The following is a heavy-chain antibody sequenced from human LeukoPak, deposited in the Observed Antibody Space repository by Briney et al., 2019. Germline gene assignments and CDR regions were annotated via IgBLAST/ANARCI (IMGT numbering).Heavy chain of an antibody. V-gene: IGHV5-51*01. CDR2: IYPGDSDT. D-gene: IGHD2-15*01. J-gene: IGHJ4*02. CDR1: GYSFTSYW. Sequence: GESLKISCKGSGYSFTSYWIGWVRQMPGKGLEWMGTIYPGDSDTRYSPSFQGQVTISADKSISTAYLQWSSLKASDTAMYYCARGYCSGGSCLNYFDYWGQGTLVTVSS. CDR3: ARGYCSGGSCLNYFDY.